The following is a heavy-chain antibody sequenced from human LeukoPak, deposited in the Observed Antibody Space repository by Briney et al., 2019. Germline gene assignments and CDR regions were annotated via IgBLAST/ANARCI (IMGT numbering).Heavy chain of an antibody. CDR1: GFTFSSYA. CDR2: ISGSGGST. CDR3: AKDLFQGPSRYYDFWSGYYGTQDAFDI. D-gene: IGHD3-3*01. Sequence: GGSLRFSCAASGFTFSSYAMSWVRQAPGKGLEWVSAISGSGGSTYYADSVKGRFTISRDNSKNTLYLQMNSLRAEDTAVYYCAKDLFQGPSRYYDFWSGYYGTQDAFDIWGQGTMVTVSS. V-gene: IGHV3-23*01. J-gene: IGHJ3*02.